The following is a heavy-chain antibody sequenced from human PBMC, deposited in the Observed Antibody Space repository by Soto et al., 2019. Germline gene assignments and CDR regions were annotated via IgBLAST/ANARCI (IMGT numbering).Heavy chain of an antibody. J-gene: IGHJ4*02. V-gene: IGHV3-64*01. CDR3: ARSLDVDWVLGKYYFDY. D-gene: IGHD3-9*01. CDR1: GFTFDDFA. CDR2: ITWNGGST. Sequence: RGSLRLSCAASGFTFDDFAMHWVRRVPGKGLERVSSITWNGGSTYYANSVKGRFTISRDNSKNTLYLQMGSLRAEDMAVYYCARSLDVDWVLGKYYFDYWGQXSLVTVSA.